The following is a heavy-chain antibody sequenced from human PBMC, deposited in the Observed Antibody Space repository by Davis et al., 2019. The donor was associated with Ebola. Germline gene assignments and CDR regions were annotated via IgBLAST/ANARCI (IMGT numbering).Heavy chain of an antibody. V-gene: IGHV4-39*01. D-gene: IGHD2-2*02. CDR3: AGGRSQLLYWDYFDY. CDR2: IYYSGSI. J-gene: IGHJ4*02. CDR1: GGSISSSSYY. Sequence: SETLSLTCTVSGGSISSSSYYWGWIRQPPGNGLEWIGSIYYSGSIYYNPSLKSRVTISVDTSKNQFSLKLSSVTAADTAVYYCAGGRSQLLYWDYFDYWGQGTLVTVSS.